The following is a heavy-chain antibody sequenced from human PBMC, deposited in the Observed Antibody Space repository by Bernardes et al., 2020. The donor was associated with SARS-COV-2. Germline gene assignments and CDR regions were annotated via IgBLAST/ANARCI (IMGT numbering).Heavy chain of an antibody. CDR1: GYTFTGYL. J-gene: IGHJ4*02. V-gene: IGHV1-2*06. Sequence: ASVKVSCKASGYTFTGYLLYWVRQAPGQGLEWLGRFNPSSGGTKFAQKFQDRVTMTRDTSINTAYMELTRLRSDDTAVYYCARAALYCTGYTCLDYWGQGTLVTVSS. CDR3: ARAALYCTGYTCLDY. CDR2: FNPSSGGT. D-gene: IGHD2-8*02.